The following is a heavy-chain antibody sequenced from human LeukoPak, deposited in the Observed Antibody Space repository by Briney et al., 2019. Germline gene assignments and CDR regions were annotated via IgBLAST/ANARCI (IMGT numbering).Heavy chain of an antibody. CDR3: ARDLSPRRLMTTVVTLDY. Sequence: GSSVKVSCKASGGTFSSYAISWVRRAPGQGLEWMGRIIPILGIANYAQKFQGRVTITADKSTSTAYMELSSLRSEDTAVYYGARDLSPRRLMTTVVTLDYWGQGTLVTVSS. V-gene: IGHV1-69*04. D-gene: IGHD4-23*01. CDR1: GGTFSSYA. J-gene: IGHJ4*02. CDR2: IIPILGIA.